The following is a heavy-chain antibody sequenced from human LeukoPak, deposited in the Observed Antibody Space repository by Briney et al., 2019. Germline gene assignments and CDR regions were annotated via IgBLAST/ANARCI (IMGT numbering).Heavy chain of an antibody. J-gene: IGHJ4*02. Sequence: GGSLRLSCAASGFTVSSKYTCWVRQAPEKGLEWLSALSNNGRTTYYADSVKGRLAISRDNSKNTLYLQMSSLRDDETAVYYCARGTAAGRREFNFDYWGQGTLVTVSS. V-gene: IGHV3-23*01. CDR3: ARGTAAGRREFNFDY. D-gene: IGHD6-13*01. CDR1: GFTVSSKY. CDR2: LSNNGRTT.